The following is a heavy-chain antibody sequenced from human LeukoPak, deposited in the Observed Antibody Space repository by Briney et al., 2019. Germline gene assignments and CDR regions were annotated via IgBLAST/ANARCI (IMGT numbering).Heavy chain of an antibody. CDR2: IDISGSTI. CDR3: ARRDDFDI. CDR1: GFTVSSNY. V-gene: IGHV3-11*04. Sequence: GGSLRLSCAASGFTVSSNYMSWVRQAPGKGLEWVSFIDISGSTIYYADSVKGRFTISRDNAKDSLYLQMNSLRADDTAMYYCARRDDFDIWGQGTMVTVSS. J-gene: IGHJ3*02.